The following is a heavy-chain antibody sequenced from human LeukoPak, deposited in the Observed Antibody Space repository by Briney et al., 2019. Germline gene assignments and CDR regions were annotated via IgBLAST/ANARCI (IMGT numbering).Heavy chain of an antibody. CDR3: ANYGSGVLGWTFDI. J-gene: IGHJ3*02. D-gene: IGHD3-10*01. V-gene: IGHV3-21*01. CDR1: GFTFDSYS. CDR2: ITTRSDYT. Sequence: SGGSLRLSCAASGFTFDSYSMTWVRQAPGKGLEWISSITTRSDYTYYTDSVEGRFTISRDDAKNSLYLQMNSLRAEDTAVYYCANYGSGVLGWTFDIWGQGTMVTVSS.